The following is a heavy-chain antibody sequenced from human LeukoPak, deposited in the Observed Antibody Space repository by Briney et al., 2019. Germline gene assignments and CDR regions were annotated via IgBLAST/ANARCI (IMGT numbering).Heavy chain of an antibody. Sequence: SETLSLTCTVSGGSISSSTYYWGWIRQPPGKGLEWIGSISYSGSTYYNPSLKSRVTISVDTSENQFSLKLSSVTAADTAVYYCVSAKVYSYGEIDYWGQGTLVSVSS. J-gene: IGHJ4*02. D-gene: IGHD5-18*01. CDR2: ISYSGST. CDR3: VSAKVYSYGEIDY. CDR1: GGSISSSTYY. V-gene: IGHV4-39*07.